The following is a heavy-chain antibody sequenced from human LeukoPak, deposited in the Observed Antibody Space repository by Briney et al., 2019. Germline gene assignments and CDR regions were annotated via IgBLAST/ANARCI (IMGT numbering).Heavy chain of an antibody. Sequence: ASVKVSCKASGYTFTSFGIISLRQAPGQGLEWMGWISAYNGNTNYAQKLHGTVTITTDTSTSTAYMELRSLRSDDTAVYYCARDRADIVVVPAARDYYYYGMDVWGQGTTVTVSS. J-gene: IGHJ6*02. CDR2: ISAYNGNT. CDR1: GYTFTSFG. V-gene: IGHV1-18*01. CDR3: ARDRADIVVVPAARDYYYYGMDV. D-gene: IGHD2-2*01.